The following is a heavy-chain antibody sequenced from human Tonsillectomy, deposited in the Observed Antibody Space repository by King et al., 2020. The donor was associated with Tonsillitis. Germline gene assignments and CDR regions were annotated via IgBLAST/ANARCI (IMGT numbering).Heavy chain of an antibody. J-gene: IGHJ4*02. CDR1: GGSISSYY. D-gene: IGHD6-13*01. CDR2: IYYSGST. Sequence: VQLQESGPGLVKPSETLSLTCTVSGGSISSYYWSWIRQPPGKGLEWIGYIYYSGSTNYNPSLKSRVTISVDTSKNQFSLKLSSVTAADTAVYYCARGLYSSSFLLWGQGTLVTVSS. CDR3: ARGLYSSSFLL. V-gene: IGHV4-59*01.